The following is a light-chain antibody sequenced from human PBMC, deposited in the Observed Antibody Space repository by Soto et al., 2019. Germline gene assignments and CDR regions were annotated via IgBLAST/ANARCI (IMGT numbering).Light chain of an antibody. V-gene: IGLV2-8*01. Sequence: QSVLTQPASVSGSPGQSITISCTGASSDIIGYNYVSWYQQHPGKAPKLMIYEVSKRPSGVPDRFSGSKSGNTASLTVSGLQAEDEADYYCSSYAGSNNYVFGTGTKLTVL. J-gene: IGLJ1*01. CDR1: SSDIIGYNY. CDR3: SSYAGSNNYV. CDR2: EVS.